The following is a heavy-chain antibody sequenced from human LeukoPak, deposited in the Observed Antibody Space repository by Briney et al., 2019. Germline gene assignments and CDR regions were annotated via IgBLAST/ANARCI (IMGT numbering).Heavy chain of an antibody. Sequence: SETLSLTCDVSGYSISRGYYWGWVRQSPGKGLEWIANIHHSGRTDYNPSLKSRVTISVDMSKNQISLKLTSVTAADTAVYHCTRETIRFCSDTDCLQGEFWGQGALVTVSS. CDR2: IHHSGRT. V-gene: IGHV4-38-2*02. J-gene: IGHJ4*02. CDR3: TRETIRFCSDTDCLQGEF. CDR1: GYSISRGYY. D-gene: IGHD2-15*01.